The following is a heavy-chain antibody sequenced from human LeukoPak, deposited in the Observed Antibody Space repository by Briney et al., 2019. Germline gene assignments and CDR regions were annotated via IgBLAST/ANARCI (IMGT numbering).Heavy chain of an antibody. CDR2: ISGSGGST. CDR3: AKDLKRSYCSSTSCYTWFDY. CDR1: GFTFSSYA. D-gene: IGHD2-2*02. V-gene: IGHV3-23*01. J-gene: IGHJ4*02. Sequence: PGGSLRLSCAASGFTFSSYAMSWVRQAPGKGLEWVSAISGSGGSTYYADSVKGRFTISRDNSKNTLYLQMNSLRAEDTAEYYCAKDLKRSYCSSTSCYTWFDYWGQGTLVTVSS.